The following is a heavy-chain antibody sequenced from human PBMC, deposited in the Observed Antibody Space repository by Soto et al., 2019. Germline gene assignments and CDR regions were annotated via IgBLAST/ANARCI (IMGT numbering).Heavy chain of an antibody. CDR3: ARGTYYDFWSGYSKTSLYWYFDL. J-gene: IGHJ2*01. V-gene: IGHV3-48*01. CDR1: GFTFSSYS. D-gene: IGHD3-3*01. Sequence: EVQLVESGGGLVQPGGSLRLSWAASGFTFSSYSMNWVRQAPGKGLEWVSYISSSSSTIYYADSVKGRFTISRDNAKNSLYLQMNSLRAEDTAVYYCARGTYYDFWSGYSKTSLYWYFDLWGRGTLVTVSS. CDR2: ISSSSSTI.